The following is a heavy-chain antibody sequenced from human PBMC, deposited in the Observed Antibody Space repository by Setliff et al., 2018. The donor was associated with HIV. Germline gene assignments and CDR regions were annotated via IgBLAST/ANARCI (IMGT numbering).Heavy chain of an antibody. J-gene: IGHJ4*02. CDR2: THHSGST. CDR1: ASSISSDYC. Sequence: PSETLSLTCAVSASSISSDYCWGWIRQPPGKGLEWIGSTHHSGSTYYNPSLNSRVTISVDTSKNHFPLKLRSVTAADTAVYYCARHLLRGYIYIVFDYWGQGTLVTVSS. V-gene: IGHV4-38-2*01. CDR3: ARHLLRGYIYIVFDY. D-gene: IGHD5-18*01.